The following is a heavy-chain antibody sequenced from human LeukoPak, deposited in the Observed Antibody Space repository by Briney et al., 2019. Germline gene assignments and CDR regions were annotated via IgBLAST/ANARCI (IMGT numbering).Heavy chain of an antibody. CDR1: GYTFTIYY. J-gene: IGHJ4*02. V-gene: IGHV1-46*01. D-gene: IGHD6-19*01. Sequence: ASVKVSCKASGYTFTIYYIHWVRQAPGQGLEWMGLINPSGGSTNYAQKFQGRVTMTRDTSTSTAYMELSRLRSDDTAVYYCARSSGWYMYYFDYWGQGTLVTVSS. CDR2: INPSGGST. CDR3: ARSSGWYMYYFDY.